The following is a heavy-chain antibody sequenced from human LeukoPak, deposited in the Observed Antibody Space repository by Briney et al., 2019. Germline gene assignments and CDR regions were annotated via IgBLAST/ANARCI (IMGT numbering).Heavy chain of an antibody. CDR3: ARGLYCSGGSCYFGY. Sequence: SETLSLTCAVYGGSFSGYYWSWIRQPPGKGLEWIGEINHSGSTNYNPSLKSRVTLSVDTSKNQFSLKLSSVTAADTAVYYCARGLYCSGGSCYFGYWGQGALVTVSS. CDR2: INHSGST. CDR1: GGSFSGYY. J-gene: IGHJ4*02. V-gene: IGHV4-34*01. D-gene: IGHD2-15*01.